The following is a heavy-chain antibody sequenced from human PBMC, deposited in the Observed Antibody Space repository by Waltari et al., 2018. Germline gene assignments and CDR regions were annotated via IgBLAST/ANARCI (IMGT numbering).Heavy chain of an antibody. V-gene: IGHV1-3*01. CDR2: INACNGNT. Sequence: QVQLVQSGAEVKKPGASVKVSCKASGYTFTSYAMHWVRRAPGQRLEWMGWINACNGNTKYSQKFQGRVTITRDTSASTAYMELSSLRSEDTAVYYCASGWELLRGYFDYWGQGTLVTVSS. D-gene: IGHD1-26*01. J-gene: IGHJ4*02. CDR3: ASGWELLRGYFDY. CDR1: GYTFTSYA.